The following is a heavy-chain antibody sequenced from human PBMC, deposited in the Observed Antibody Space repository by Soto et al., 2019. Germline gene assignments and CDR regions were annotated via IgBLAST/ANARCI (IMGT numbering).Heavy chain of an antibody. Sequence: PSETLSLTCAVSGYSISSGYYWGWIRQPPGKGLEWIGSIYHSGSTYYNPSLKSRVTISVDTSKNQFSLKLSSVTAADTAVYYCAGGIVVEVPFDPWGQGTRVTVSS. CDR2: IYHSGST. V-gene: IGHV4-38-2*01. CDR3: AGGIVVEVPFDP. J-gene: IGHJ5*02. CDR1: GYSISSGYY. D-gene: IGHD1-26*01.